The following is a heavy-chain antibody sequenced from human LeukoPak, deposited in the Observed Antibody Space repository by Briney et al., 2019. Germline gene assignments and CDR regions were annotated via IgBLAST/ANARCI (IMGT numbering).Heavy chain of an antibody. J-gene: IGHJ4*02. D-gene: IGHD2-15*01. CDR1: GLTFRSYW. CDR2: IHPDRGTK. CDR3: ASTFPYCSGGTCAL. V-gene: IGHV3-7*01. Sequence: GGSLRLSSAASGLTFRSYWMSWVRQAPGKGLEWVANIHPDRGTKNYVDSVKDRFTISRDNAANSLYLQMNSLRAEDTAVYYCASTFPYCSGGTCALGGQGTLVTVSS.